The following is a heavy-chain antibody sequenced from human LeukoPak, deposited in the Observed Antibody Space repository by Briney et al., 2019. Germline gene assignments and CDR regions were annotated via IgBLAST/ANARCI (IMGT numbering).Heavy chain of an antibody. CDR3: ASTGPDYGDYYFDY. CDR2: INPNSGGT. V-gene: IGHV1-2*02. J-gene: IGHJ4*02. Sequence: GASVKVSCKASRYTFTGYYMDWVRQAPGQGLEWMGWINPNSGGTNYAQKFQGRVTITADKSTSTAYMELSSLRSEDTAVYYCASTGPDYGDYYFDYWGQGTLVTVSS. CDR1: RYTFTGYY. D-gene: IGHD4-17*01.